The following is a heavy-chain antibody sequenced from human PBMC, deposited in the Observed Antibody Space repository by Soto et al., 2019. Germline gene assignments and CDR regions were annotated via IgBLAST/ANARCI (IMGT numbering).Heavy chain of an antibody. D-gene: IGHD2-8*01. CDR2: TYYRSKWFN. Sequence: QVQLQESGPGLVKPSQTLSLTCAISGDSVSTNSVTWNWIRQSPSRGLEWLGRTYYRSKWFNDYAVSVKGRITINPDTSNNQLSLQLNSVPPDDTAVYYCVRLIGNSWLDSWGQGTLVTVSS. V-gene: IGHV6-1*01. CDR1: GDSVSTNSVT. CDR3: VRLIGNSWLDS. J-gene: IGHJ5*01.